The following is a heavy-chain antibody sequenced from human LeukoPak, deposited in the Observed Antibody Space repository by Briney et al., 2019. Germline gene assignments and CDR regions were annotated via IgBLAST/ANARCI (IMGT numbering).Heavy chain of an antibody. CDR2: INHSGST. J-gene: IGHJ5*02. CDR1: GGSFSGYY. CDR3: ARAESAAGNNCFDP. D-gene: IGHD6-13*01. V-gene: IGHV4-34*01. Sequence: SETLSLTCAVYGGSFSGYYWSWIRQPPGKGLEWIGEINHSGSTNYNPSLKSRVTISVDTSKNQFSLQLNSVTPEDTAVYYCARAESAAGNNCFDPWGQGTLVSVSS.